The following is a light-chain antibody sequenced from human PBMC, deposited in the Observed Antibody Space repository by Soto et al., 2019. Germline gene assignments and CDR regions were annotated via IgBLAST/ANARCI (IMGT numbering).Light chain of an antibody. V-gene: IGLV1-40*01. J-gene: IGLJ1*01. CDR3: QSYDSTLDARYV. Sequence: QSVLTQPPSVSAAPGQKVTISCSGSSSNIGAGYDVHWYQHRPGTAPKLLVFGDSHRPSGVPDRFSGSKSGTSASLAITGLQAEDEGDYYCQSYDSTLDARYVFGTGTKLTVL. CDR2: GDS. CDR1: SSNIGAGYD.